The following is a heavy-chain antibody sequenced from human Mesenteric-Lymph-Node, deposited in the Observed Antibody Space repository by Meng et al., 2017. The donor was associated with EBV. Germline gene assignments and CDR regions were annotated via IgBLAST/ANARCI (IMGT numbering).Heavy chain of an antibody. CDR2: IYYTGST. J-gene: IGHJ4*02. CDR1: GGSTRSSTDY. Sequence: QLQLPGSGPGLVKPSEPLSLTCTGSGGSTRSSTDYWGGIRQPPGKGLEWIGSIYYTGSTYYNPSLKSRVTIFVDTSKNQFSLKLSSVTAADTAVYYCASLSIVGASSYADYWGQGILVTVSS. V-gene: IGHV4-39*01. CDR3: ASLSIVGASSYADY. D-gene: IGHD1-26*01.